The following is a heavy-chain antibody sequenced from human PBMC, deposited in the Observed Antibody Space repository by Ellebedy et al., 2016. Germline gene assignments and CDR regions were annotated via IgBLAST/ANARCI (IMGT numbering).Heavy chain of an antibody. D-gene: IGHD6-13*01. J-gene: IGHJ2*01. CDR3: ARHIAAAGVVAPQGLYGYFDL. CDR2: IIPIFGTA. V-gene: IGHV1-69*13. Sequence: SVKVSXKASGGTFSSYAISWVRQAPGQELEWMGGIIPIFGTANYAQKFQGRVTITADESTSTAYMELSSLRSEDTAVYYCARHIAAAGVVAPQGLYGYFDLWGRGTLVTVSS. CDR1: GGTFSSYA.